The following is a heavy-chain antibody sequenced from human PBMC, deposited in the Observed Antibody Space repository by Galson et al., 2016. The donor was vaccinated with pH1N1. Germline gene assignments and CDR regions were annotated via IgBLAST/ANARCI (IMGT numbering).Heavy chain of an antibody. D-gene: IGHD4-17*01. V-gene: IGHV4-61*08. CDR1: GGSISSGGYF. Sequence: ETLSLTCTVSGGSISSGGYFWSWIRQHPGKGLEWIGYIYTSGSTNYNPSLKSRVTISVDTSKNQFSLKLSSVTAADTAVYYCARANYVDYVGWFDPWGQGTLVTVSS. CDR2: IYTSGST. J-gene: IGHJ5*02. CDR3: ARANYVDYVGWFDP.